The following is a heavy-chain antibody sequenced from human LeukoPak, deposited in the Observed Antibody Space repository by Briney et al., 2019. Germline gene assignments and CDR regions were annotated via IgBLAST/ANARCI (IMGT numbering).Heavy chain of an antibody. CDR3: ARKYYYDSSGLYYFDC. CDR2: IYYSGST. Sequence: PSQTLSLTCTVSGGSISSGGYYWSWIRQHPGKGLEWIGYIYYSGSTYYNPSLKSRVTISVDTSKNQFSLKLSSVTAADTAVYYCARKYYYDSSGLYYFDCWGRGTLVTVSS. CDR1: GGSISSGGYY. D-gene: IGHD3-22*01. V-gene: IGHV4-31*03. J-gene: IGHJ4*02.